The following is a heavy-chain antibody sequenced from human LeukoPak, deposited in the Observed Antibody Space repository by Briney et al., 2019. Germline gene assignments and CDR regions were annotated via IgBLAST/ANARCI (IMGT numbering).Heavy chain of an antibody. J-gene: IGHJ4*02. Sequence: SETLSLTCDVYGGSISGYYWTWIRQPPGKGLEWIGEMNHSGGTNYNPSLKSRVTISVDTSKNQFSLKLSSVTAADTAVYYCARGNSGSYPLNYWGQGTLVTVSS. CDR3: ARGNSGSYPLNY. D-gene: IGHD1-26*01. CDR2: MNHSGGT. V-gene: IGHV4-34*01. CDR1: GGSISGYY.